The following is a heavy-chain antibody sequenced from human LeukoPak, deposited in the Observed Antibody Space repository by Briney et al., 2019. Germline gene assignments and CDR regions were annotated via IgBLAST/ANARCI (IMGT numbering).Heavy chain of an antibody. CDR3: ARDLAMYSPDLDY. Sequence: ASVTVSCKASGYTFTSYGISWVRQAPGQGLEWMGWINPKSGVTKYSQNFQGRVTMTRDTSISTAYMEVSRLRSDDTAVFYCARDLAMYSPDLDYWGQGTLVTVSS. J-gene: IGHJ4*02. CDR1: GYTFTSYG. CDR2: INPKSGVT. D-gene: IGHD1-26*01. V-gene: IGHV1-2*02.